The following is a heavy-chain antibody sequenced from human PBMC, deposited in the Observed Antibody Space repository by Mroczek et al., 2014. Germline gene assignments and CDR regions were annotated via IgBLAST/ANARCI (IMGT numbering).Heavy chain of an antibody. D-gene: IGHD2-21*02. Sequence: QVQLQESGAEVKKPGASVKVSCKASGYTFTSYDINWVRQATGQGLEWMGWMNPNSGNTGYAQKFQGRVTMTRNTSISTAYMELSSLRSEDTAVYYCARGHHATAVDAFDIVGPRGQWSPVSS. CDR3: ARGHHATAVDAFDI. CDR2: MNPNSGNT. J-gene: IGHJ3*02. CDR1: GYTFTSYD. V-gene: IGHV1-8*01.